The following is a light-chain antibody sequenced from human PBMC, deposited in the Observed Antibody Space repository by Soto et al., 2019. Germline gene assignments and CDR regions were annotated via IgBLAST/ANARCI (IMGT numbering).Light chain of an antibody. CDR1: QSVGSY. CDR3: QQGYSRPRT. Sequence: EIVMTQSPATLSASPGERATLSCRASQSVGSYLAWYQQKPGQAPRLLIYDTSIRASGIPARFSGSGSGTDFTLTISSLQPEDFATYFCQQGYSRPRTFGQGTKVDIK. CDR2: DTS. J-gene: IGKJ1*01. V-gene: IGKV3D-15*01.